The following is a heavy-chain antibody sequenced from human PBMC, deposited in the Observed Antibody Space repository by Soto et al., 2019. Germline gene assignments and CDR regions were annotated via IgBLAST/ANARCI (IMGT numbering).Heavy chain of an antibody. J-gene: IGHJ4*02. V-gene: IGHV4-59*08. CDR1: GGSISSYY. CDR2: IYYSGST. Sequence: SETLSLTCTVSGGSISSYYWSWIRQPPGKGLEWIGYIYYSGSTNYNPSLKSRVTISVDTPKNQFSLKLSSGTAADTAVYYCARHIRAAAGLYYFDYWGQGTLVTVSS. D-gene: IGHD6-13*01. CDR3: ARHIRAAAGLYYFDY.